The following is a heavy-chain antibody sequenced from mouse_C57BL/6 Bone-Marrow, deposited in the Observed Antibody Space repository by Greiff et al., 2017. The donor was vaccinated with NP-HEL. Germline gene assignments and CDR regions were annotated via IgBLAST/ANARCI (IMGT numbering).Heavy chain of an antibody. CDR2: IDPSDSYT. V-gene: IGHV1-50*01. J-gene: IGHJ3*01. Sequence: VQLQQPGAELVKPGASVTLSCKASGYTFTTYWMQWVKQRPGQGLEWIGEIDPSDSYTNYNQKFKGKATLTVDTSSSTAYMQLSSLTSEDSAVYYGARKAYYGRSYEFAYWGQGTLVTVSA. D-gene: IGHD1-1*01. CDR3: ARKAYYGRSYEFAY. CDR1: GYTFTTYW.